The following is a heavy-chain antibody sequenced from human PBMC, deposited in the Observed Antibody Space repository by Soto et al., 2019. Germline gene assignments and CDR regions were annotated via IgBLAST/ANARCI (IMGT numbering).Heavy chain of an antibody. CDR2: IFYSGST. CDR1: GGSIRSYY. Sequence: SETLSLTCTVSGGSIRSYYWTWIRQPPGKGLEWLGYIFYSGSTFYNPSLKSRVTISIHTSKSQFSLQLTSVTAADTAVYYCARGAADTAMIDSWGQGTLVTVSS. D-gene: IGHD5-18*01. J-gene: IGHJ4*02. V-gene: IGHV4-59*01. CDR3: ARGAADTAMIDS.